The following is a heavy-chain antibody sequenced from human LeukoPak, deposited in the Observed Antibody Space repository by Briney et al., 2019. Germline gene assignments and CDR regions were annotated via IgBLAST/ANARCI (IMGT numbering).Heavy chain of an antibody. CDR1: GGSISSGDYY. CDR3: ARALGFWSGYYLIDY. J-gene: IGHJ4*02. CDR2: IYYSGST. Sequence: SETLSLTCTVSGGSISSGDYYWSWIRQPPGKGLEWIGYIYYSGSTYYNPSLKSRLTISVDTSKTQFSLKLSSVTAADTAVYYCARALGFWSGYYLIDYWGQGTLVTVSS. D-gene: IGHD3-3*01. V-gene: IGHV4-30-4*08.